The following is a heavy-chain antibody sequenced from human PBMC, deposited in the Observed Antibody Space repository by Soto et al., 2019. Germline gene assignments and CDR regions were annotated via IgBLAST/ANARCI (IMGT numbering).Heavy chain of an antibody. CDR1: GFTFSSYG. J-gene: IGHJ6*03. Sequence: QVQLVESGGGVVQPGRSLRLSCAASGFTFSSYGMHWVRQAPGKGLEWVAVIWYDGSNKYYADSVKGRFTISRDNSKNTLYLHMNSLRAEDTAVYYCARGDKENDYYYMDVWGKGTPVTVSS. D-gene: IGHD3-16*01. V-gene: IGHV3-33*01. CDR3: ARGDKENDYYYMDV. CDR2: IWYDGSNK.